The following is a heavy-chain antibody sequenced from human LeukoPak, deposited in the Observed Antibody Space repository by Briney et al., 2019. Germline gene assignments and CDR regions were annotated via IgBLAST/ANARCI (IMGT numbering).Heavy chain of an antibody. CDR3: ARAPGYCSGGSCLDY. V-gene: IGHV1-69*05. Sequence: SVKVSCKASGGTFSSYAISWVRQAPGQGLEWMGKIIPIFGTANYAQKFQGRVTITTDESTSTAYMELSSLRSEDTAVYYCARAPGYCSGGSCLDYWGQGTLVTVSS. J-gene: IGHJ4*02. CDR2: IIPIFGTA. D-gene: IGHD2-15*01. CDR1: GGTFSSYA.